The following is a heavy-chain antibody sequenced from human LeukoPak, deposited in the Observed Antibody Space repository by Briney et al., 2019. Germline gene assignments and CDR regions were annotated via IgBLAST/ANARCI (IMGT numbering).Heavy chain of an antibody. CDR1: GGSIGSYH. V-gene: IGHV4-59*01. D-gene: IGHD6-19*01. CDR3: ARHGSGWSFDY. Sequence: SETLSLTCTVSGGSIGSYHWGWIRQSPGKRLEWIGYIYDSGSTNYNPSLKSRVTMSVDTSKNQFSLKLNSVTAADTAVYYCARHGSGWSFDYWGQGTLVTDPS. CDR2: IYDSGST. J-gene: IGHJ4*02.